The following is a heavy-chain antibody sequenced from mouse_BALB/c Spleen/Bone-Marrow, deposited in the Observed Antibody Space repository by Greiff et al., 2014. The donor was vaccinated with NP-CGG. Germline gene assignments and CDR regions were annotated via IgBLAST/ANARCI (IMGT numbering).Heavy chain of an antibody. Sequence: DVQLVESGGGLVQPGGSLKLSCAASGFTFSSYGMSWDRQTPDKRLELVATINSNGGSTYYPDSVKGRFTISRDNAKNTLYLQMSSLKSEDTAMYYCARDGYYVFYAMDYWGQGTSVTVSS. CDR3: ARDGYYVFYAMDY. CDR1: GFTFSSYG. V-gene: IGHV5-6-3*01. J-gene: IGHJ4*01. D-gene: IGHD2-3*01. CDR2: INSNGGST.